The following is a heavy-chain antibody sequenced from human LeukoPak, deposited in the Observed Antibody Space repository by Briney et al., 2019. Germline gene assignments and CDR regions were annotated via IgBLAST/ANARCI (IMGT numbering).Heavy chain of an antibody. CDR2: INQDGSEK. V-gene: IGHV3-7*01. Sequence: GGSLRLSCAASGFTFTSYWMSWVRQAPGKGLEWVANINQDGSEKYYVDSVKGRFTISRDNAKNSVYLQMNSLRAEDTAVYYCARGVLNPQLYGYWGQGTLVTVSS. D-gene: IGHD2-2*01. CDR1: GFTFTSYW. J-gene: IGHJ4*02. CDR3: ARGVLNPQLYGY.